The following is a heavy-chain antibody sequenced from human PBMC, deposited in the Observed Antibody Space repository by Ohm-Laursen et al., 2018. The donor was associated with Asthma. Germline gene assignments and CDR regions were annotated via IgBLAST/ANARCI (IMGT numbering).Heavy chain of an antibody. V-gene: IGHV3-23*01. J-gene: IGHJ5*02. D-gene: IGHD1-26*01. CDR2: LSGTVNST. Sequence: SLRLSCAASGFTFSRYAMSWVRQAPGKGLEWVSTLSGTVNSTYYADSVKGRFTISRDNSKNTLYLQMNSLRAEDTAVYYCAKAKFSGSPNWFDPWGQGTLVTVSS. CDR3: AKAKFSGSPNWFDP. CDR1: GFTFSRYA.